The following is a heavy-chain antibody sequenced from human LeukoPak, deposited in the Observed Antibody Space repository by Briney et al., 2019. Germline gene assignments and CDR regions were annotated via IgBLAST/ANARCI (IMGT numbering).Heavy chain of an antibody. J-gene: IGHJ4*02. CDR1: AFTFSSYA. CDR3: AKGRFNWNGEFDY. Sequence: GGSLRLSCAASAFTFSSYAMSWVRQAPGKGLEWVSAISGSGGSTYYADSVKGRFTISRDNSKNTLYLQMNSLRAEDTAVYYCAKGRFNWNGEFDYWGQGTLVTVSS. D-gene: IGHD1-1*01. CDR2: ISGSGGST. V-gene: IGHV3-23*01.